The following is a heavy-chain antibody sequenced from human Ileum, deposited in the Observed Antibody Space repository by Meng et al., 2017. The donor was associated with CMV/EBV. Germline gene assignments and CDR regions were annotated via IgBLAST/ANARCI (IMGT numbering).Heavy chain of an antibody. Sequence: ESLKISCTASGFTFSSYAMSWVRQAPGKALEWVSGISGSGGSTFYAHSVEGRFSISRDNSKNTLYLQMNSLSTEDTAVYYCAKDQEIAEDGSPGKFDHWGQGILVTVSS. D-gene: IGHD6-6*01. CDR1: GFTFSSYA. V-gene: IGHV3-23*01. CDR2: ISGSGGST. J-gene: IGHJ4*02. CDR3: AKDQEIAEDGSPGKFDH.